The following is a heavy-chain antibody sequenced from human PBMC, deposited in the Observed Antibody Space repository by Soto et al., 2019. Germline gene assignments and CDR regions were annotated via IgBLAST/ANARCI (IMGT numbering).Heavy chain of an antibody. CDR3: ARDRNGDYIFDY. CDR2: GST. V-gene: IGHV4-31*02. D-gene: IGHD4-17*01. Sequence: GSTYCNPSLKSRVTISVDTSKNQFSLKLSSVTAADTAVYYCARDRNGDYIFDYWGQGTLVTVSS. J-gene: IGHJ4*02.